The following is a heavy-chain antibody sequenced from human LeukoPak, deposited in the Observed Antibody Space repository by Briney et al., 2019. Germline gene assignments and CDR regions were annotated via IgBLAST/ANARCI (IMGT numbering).Heavy chain of an antibody. CDR3: ASHDNGWAEGAY. D-gene: IGHD6-19*01. CDR1: GFTFSSHW. V-gene: IGHV3-7*01. J-gene: IGHJ4*02. CDR2: IKQDGNEK. Sequence: GGSLRLSCAASGFTFSSHWMSWVRQAPGKGLEWLANIKQDGNEKNYADSVKGRFTISRDNVKNSLYLQMVGLRAEDTAVYYGASHDNGWAEGAYWGQGTLVTVSS.